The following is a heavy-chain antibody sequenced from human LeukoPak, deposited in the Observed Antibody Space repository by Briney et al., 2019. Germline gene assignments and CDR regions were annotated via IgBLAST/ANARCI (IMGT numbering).Heavy chain of an antibody. Sequence: SETLSLTCAVYGGSFSGYFWSWIRHPPGKGLEWIGEINHSGSTNYNPSLKSRVHISVVTSKNQFSLKRSSVTAADTAVYYCARGIRRDGYNFIPAYYGMDVWGQGTTVTVS. V-gene: IGHV4-34*01. D-gene: IGHD5-24*01. CDR3: ARGIRRDGYNFIPAYYGMDV. CDR2: INHSGST. CDR1: GGSFSGYF. J-gene: IGHJ6*02.